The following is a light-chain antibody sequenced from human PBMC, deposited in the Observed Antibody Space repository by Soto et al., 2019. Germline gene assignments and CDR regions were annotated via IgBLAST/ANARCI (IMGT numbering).Light chain of an antibody. Sequence: EIVLTQSPGTLSLSPGERATLSCRTSQSVSNNYLAWYQQKPGQAPRLLIYGASSRATGIPDRFSGSGSGTDFTLSISRLEPEDLAVYYCHQYDNTPQTFGQGTKVEIK. J-gene: IGKJ2*01. CDR2: GAS. V-gene: IGKV3-20*01. CDR3: HQYDNTPQT. CDR1: QSVSNNY.